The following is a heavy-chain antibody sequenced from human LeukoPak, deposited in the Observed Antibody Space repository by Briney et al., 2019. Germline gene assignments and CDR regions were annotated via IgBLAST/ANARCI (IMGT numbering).Heavy chain of an antibody. CDR2: IYHSGST. D-gene: IGHD3-16*01. CDR3: ARDGGAYNWFDP. Sequence: SETLPLTCAVSGGSISSSNWWSWVRQPPGKGLEWIGEIYHSGSTNYNPSLKSRVTISVDKSKNQFSLKLSSVTAADTAVYYCARDGGAYNWFDPWGQGTLVTVSS. J-gene: IGHJ5*02. CDR1: GGSISSSNW. V-gene: IGHV4-4*02.